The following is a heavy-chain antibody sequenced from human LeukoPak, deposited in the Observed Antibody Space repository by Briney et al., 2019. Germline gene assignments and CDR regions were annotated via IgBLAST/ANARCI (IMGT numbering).Heavy chain of an antibody. CDR1: GGSISSSGYY. V-gene: IGHV4-39*01. J-gene: IGHJ6*02. D-gene: IGHD3-16*01. CDR2: VRYSSTT. Sequence: PSETLSLTCTVSGGSISSSGYYWGWIRQPPGKGLEGIVSVRYSSTTSYNPSLKSRFTISVYTSMNQFSLKLSSVTAADTAVYYCARPFHQGGYYGMDVWGQGTTVTVSS. CDR3: ARPFHQGGYYGMDV.